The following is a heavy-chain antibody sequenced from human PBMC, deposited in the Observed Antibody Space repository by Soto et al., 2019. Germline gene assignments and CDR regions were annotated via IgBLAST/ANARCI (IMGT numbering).Heavy chain of an antibody. J-gene: IGHJ6*03. Sequence: SETLSLTCAVYGGSFSGYYWSWIRQPPGKGLEWIGEINHSGSTNYNPSLKSRVTISVDTSKNQFSLKLSSVTAADTAVYYCARGRPRITIFDYYYYYMDVWGKGTTVTVSS. D-gene: IGHD3-3*01. CDR2: INHSGST. V-gene: IGHV4-34*01. CDR1: GGSFSGYY. CDR3: ARGRPRITIFDYYYYYMDV.